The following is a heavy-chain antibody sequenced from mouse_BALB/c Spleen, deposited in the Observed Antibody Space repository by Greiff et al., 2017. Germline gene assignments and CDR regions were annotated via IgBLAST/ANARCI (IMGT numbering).Heavy chain of an antibody. Sequence: EVKVVESGGGLVKPGGSLKLSCAASGFTFSSYAMSWVRQTPEKRLEWVASISSGGSTYYPDSVKGRFTISRDNARNILYLQMSSLRSEDTAMYYCARGRGYMYDGAMDYWGQGTSVTVSS. V-gene: IGHV5-6-5*01. D-gene: IGHD2-14*01. J-gene: IGHJ4*01. CDR2: ISSGGST. CDR1: GFTFSSYA. CDR3: ARGRGYMYDGAMDY.